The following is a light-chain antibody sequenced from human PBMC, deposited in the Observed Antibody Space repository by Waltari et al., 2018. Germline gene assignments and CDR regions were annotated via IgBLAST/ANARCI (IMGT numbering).Light chain of an antibody. J-gene: IGLJ3*02. V-gene: IGLV8-61*01. Sequence: QAVVTQEPSLSVSPGGTVTLPCALSSCSVSNSHYPSWYQQTPGQGPRTLMQNTNTRSSGVPDRFSGAILGNKAALTITGAQADDESAYYCGVYMGIGFNWVFGGGTKLTVL. CDR1: SCSVSNSHY. CDR2: NTN. CDR3: GVYMGIGFNWV.